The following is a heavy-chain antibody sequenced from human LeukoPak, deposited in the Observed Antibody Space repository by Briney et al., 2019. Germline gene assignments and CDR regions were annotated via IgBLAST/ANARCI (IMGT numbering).Heavy chain of an antibody. CDR1: GGSISSSSYY. J-gene: IGHJ5*02. V-gene: IGHV4-39*01. CDR3: ARYSSSWPSAGFDP. D-gene: IGHD6-13*01. CDR2: IYYSGST. Sequence: TSETLSLTCTVSGGSISSSSYYWGWIRQPPGKGLEWIGSIYYSGSTYYNPSLKSRVTISVDTFKNQFSLKLSSVTAADTAVYYCARYSSSWPSAGFDPWGQGTLVTVSS.